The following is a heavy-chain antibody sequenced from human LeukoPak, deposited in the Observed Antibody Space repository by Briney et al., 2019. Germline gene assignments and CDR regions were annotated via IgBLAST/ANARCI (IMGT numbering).Heavy chain of an antibody. J-gene: IGHJ5*02. V-gene: IGHV1-24*01. CDR1: GYTLTELS. D-gene: IGHD3-9*01. CDR2: FDPEDGET. Sequence: ASVKVSCKVSGYTLTELSVHWVRQAPGKGLEWMGGFDPEDGETIYAQKFQGRVTMTEDTSTDTAYMELSSLRSEDTAVYYCATPRGYYDILTGYSSFDPWGQGTLVTVSS. CDR3: ATPRGYYDILTGYSSFDP.